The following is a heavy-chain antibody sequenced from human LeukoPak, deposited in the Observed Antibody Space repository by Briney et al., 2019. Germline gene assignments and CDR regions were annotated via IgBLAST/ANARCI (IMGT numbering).Heavy chain of an antibody. CDR2: IDHSGST. CDR1: GESFSGYY. Sequence: SETLSLTCAVYGESFSGYYWTWIRQPPGKGLEWIGEIDHSGSTNYNPSLKRGVTMSRDTSKNQFSLKLTSMTAADMAVDYCARGKIRTVVRGRAYYYYGLDVWGNGTTVTVSS. V-gene: IGHV4-34*01. CDR3: ARGKIRTVVRGRAYYYYGLDV. D-gene: IGHD3-10*01. J-gene: IGHJ6*04.